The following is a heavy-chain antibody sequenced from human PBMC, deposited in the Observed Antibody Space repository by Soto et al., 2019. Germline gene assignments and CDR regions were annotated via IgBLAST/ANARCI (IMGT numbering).Heavy chain of an antibody. V-gene: IGHV3-30*03. CDR2: ISFDGHDQ. Sequence: QVQLVESGGGVVEPGRSLRLSCAASGFPFSNYGMHWVRQAPGKGLEWMAVISFDGHDQDYADSVKGRFTISRDNSKSTLYLQMNSLRAEDTAVYYCASQQWLAPLWGQGTLVTVSS. CDR1: GFPFSNYG. J-gene: IGHJ4*02. D-gene: IGHD6-19*01. CDR3: ASQQWLAPL.